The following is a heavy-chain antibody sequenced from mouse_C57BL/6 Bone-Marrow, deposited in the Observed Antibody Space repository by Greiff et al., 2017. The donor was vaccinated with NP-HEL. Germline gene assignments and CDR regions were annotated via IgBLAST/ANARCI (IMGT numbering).Heavy chain of an antibody. D-gene: IGHD2-1*01. CDR2: IHPNSGST. Sequence: VQLHQPGAELVKPGASVKLSCKASGYTFTSYWMHWVKQRPGQGLEWIGMIHPNSGSTNYNEKFKSKATLTVDKSSSTAYMQLSSLTSEDSAVYYCARSRDGNYVDYWGQGTTLTVSS. V-gene: IGHV1-64*01. J-gene: IGHJ2*01. CDR3: ARSRDGNYVDY. CDR1: GYTFTSYW.